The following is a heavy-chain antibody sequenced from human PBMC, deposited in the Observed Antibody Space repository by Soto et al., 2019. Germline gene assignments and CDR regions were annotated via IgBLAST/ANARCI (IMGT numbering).Heavy chain of an antibody. CDR2: ISAYNGNT. CDR3: ARARQQWLDDAFDI. J-gene: IGHJ3*02. Sequence: VASVKVSCKASGCTFTSYGISWVRQAPGQGLEWMGWISAYNGNTNYAQKLQGRVTMTTDTSTSTAYMELRSLRSDDTAVYYCARARQQWLDDAFDIWGQGTMVTVSS. V-gene: IGHV1-18*01. CDR1: GCTFTSYG. D-gene: IGHD6-19*01.